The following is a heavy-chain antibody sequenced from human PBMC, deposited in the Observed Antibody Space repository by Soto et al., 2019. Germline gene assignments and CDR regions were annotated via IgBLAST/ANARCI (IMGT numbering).Heavy chain of an antibody. CDR1: GFTFSSYL. V-gene: IGHV3-64*01. Sequence: GGSLRLSCAASGFTFSSYLMHWVRQAPGKGLEYVSAISSNGGSTYYANSVKGRFTISRDNSKNTLYLQMGSLRAEDMAVYYCARQSYSSYYFDYWGQGT. D-gene: IGHD6-13*01. J-gene: IGHJ4*02. CDR3: ARQSYSSYYFDY. CDR2: ISSNGGST.